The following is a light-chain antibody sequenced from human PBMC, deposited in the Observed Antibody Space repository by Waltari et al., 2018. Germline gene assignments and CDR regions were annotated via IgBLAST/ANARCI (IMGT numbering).Light chain of an antibody. CDR2: VAS. Sequence: DIQMTQSPSSLSAYVGDTVTITCRASQTISTNLNWYQQKPGKDPKLLIYVASSLQSGVPSRFSGCGSGTDFILTINSLQPEDFATYSCQQSYSMPYTFGQGTKLEMK. V-gene: IGKV1-39*01. CDR1: QTISTN. CDR3: QQSYSMPYT. J-gene: IGKJ2*01.